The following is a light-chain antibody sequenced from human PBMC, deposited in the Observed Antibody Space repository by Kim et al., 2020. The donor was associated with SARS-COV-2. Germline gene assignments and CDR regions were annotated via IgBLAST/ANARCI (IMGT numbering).Light chain of an antibody. CDR1: NIGSKS. V-gene: IGLV3-21*04. CDR2: YDS. J-gene: IGLJ3*02. Sequence: APGKTARITCGGNNIGSKSVHWYQQKPGQAPVLVIYYDSDRPSGIPERFSGSNSGNTATLTISRVEAGDEADYYCQVWDSSSDHWVFGGGTADRP. CDR3: QVWDSSSDHWV.